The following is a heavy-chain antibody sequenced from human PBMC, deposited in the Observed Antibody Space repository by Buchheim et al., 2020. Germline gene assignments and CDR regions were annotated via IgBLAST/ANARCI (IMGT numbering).Heavy chain of an antibody. D-gene: IGHD3-22*01. CDR2: IYSGGST. CDR1: GFTVSSNY. J-gene: IGHJ4*02. V-gene: IGHV3-66*01. CDR3: ARSAPSSGFYGDYFDY. Sequence: EVQLVESGGGLVQPGGSLRLSCAASGFTVSSNYMSWVRQAPGKGLEWVSVIYSGGSTYYADSVKGRFTISRDNSKNTLYPLMNSLRAEDTAVYYCARSAPSSGFYGDYFDYWGQGTL.